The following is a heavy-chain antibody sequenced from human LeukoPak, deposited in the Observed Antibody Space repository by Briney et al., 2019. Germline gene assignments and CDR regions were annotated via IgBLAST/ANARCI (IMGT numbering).Heavy chain of an antibody. V-gene: IGHV4-38-2*01. D-gene: IGHD2-2*01. CDR1: GYSISSGYY. J-gene: IGHJ4*02. CDR3: ARPASTSFYDHFDY. Sequence: SETLSLTCGVSGYSISSGYYWGWFRQSPGKGLEWIGSIYHSGSTYYDPSLKSRVTISVDTSKNQFSLRLSSVIAADTAVYYCARPASTSFYDHFDYWGQGILVTVSS. CDR2: IYHSGST.